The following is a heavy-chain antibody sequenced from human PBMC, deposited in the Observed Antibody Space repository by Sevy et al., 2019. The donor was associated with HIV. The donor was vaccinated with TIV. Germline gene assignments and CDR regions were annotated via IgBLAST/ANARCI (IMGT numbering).Heavy chain of an antibody. J-gene: IGHJ6*02. CDR2: IYYSGGT. V-gene: IGHV4-30-4*01. CDR1: GGSISSGDYY. Sequence: SETLSLTCTVSGGSISSGDYYWSWIRQPPGKGLEWIGYIYYSGGTYYNPSLKSRVTISVDTSKNQFSLKLSSVTAADTAVYYCARGGYGDSDYYYGMDVWGQGTTVTVSS. CDR3: ARGGYGDSDYYYGMDV. D-gene: IGHD4-17*01.